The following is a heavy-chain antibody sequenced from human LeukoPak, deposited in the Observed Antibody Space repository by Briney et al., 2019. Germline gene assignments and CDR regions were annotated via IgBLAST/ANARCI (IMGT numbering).Heavy chain of an antibody. CDR2: ISSSSSTI. D-gene: IGHD6-6*01. J-gene: IGHJ3*02. CDR3: ARAYSSSSGRDAFDI. V-gene: IGHV3-48*01. Sequence: PGGSLRLSCATSGFTFNSYSMNWVRQAPGKGLEWVSYISSSSSTIYYADSVKGRFTISRDNAKNSLYLQMNSLRAEDTAVYYCARAYSSSSGRDAFDIWGQGTMVTVSS. CDR1: GFTFNSYS.